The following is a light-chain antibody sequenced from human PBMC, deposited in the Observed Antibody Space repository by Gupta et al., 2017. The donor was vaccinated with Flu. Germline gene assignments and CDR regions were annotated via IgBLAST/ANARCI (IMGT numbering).Light chain of an antibody. V-gene: IGKV3-20*01. CDR1: QNVINNY. Sequence: EIVLTQSPGTRSLSPGERGTFSCRASQNVINNYLAWYQQKPGQSARLLMWCASIRAAGIPERCNGNRSGTDFSLTITRMEPEDFEAFYCQQYGGSTWTFGQGTKVEIK. CDR2: CAS. J-gene: IGKJ1*01. CDR3: QQYGGSTWT.